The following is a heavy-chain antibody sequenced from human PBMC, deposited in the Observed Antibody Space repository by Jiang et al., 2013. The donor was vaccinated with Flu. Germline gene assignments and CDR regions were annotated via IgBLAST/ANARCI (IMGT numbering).Heavy chain of an antibody. CDR3: ASIRGLVLFDAFNI. J-gene: IGHJ3*02. CDR1: DSSISSDYY. V-gene: IGHV4-38-2*01. CDR2: VYRTGST. D-gene: IGHD6-19*01. Sequence: LLKPSETLSLTCAVSDSSISSDYYWGWIRQPPGKGLEWIGSVYRTGSTHFNPSLKSRLTISLDTSKNHFSLKLSSVTAADTAVYYCASIRGLVLFDAFNIWGQGTMVTVSS.